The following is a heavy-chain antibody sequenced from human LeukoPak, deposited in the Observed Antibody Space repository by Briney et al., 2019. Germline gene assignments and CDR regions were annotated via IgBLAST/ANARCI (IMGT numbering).Heavy chain of an antibody. Sequence: GASVKVSCKASGYTFTSYAISWVRQAPGQGLEWMGGIIPIFGTANYAQKFQGRVTITADESTSTAYMELSSLRSEDTAVYYCARPQEYGVAGTGWYFDLWGRGTLVTVSS. V-gene: IGHV1-69*13. CDR2: IIPIFGTA. J-gene: IGHJ2*01. CDR1: GYTFTSYA. D-gene: IGHD6-19*01. CDR3: ARPQEYGVAGTGWYFDL.